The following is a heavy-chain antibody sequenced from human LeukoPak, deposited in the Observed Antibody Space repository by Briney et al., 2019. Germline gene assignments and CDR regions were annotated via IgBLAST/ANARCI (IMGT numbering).Heavy chain of an antibody. CDR1: GGSFSGYY. V-gene: IGHV4-34*01. Sequence: SETLSLTCAVYGGSFSGYYWSWIRQPPGKGLEWIGEINHSGSTNYNPSPKSRVTIPVDTSKNQFSLKLSSVTAADTAVYYCARDGAYCGGDCSGGYFDLWGRGTLVTVSS. D-gene: IGHD2-21*02. CDR2: INHSGST. J-gene: IGHJ2*01. CDR3: ARDGAYCGGDCSGGYFDL.